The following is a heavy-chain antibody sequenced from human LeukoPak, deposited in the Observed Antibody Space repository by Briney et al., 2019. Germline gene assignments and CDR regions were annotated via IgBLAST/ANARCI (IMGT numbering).Heavy chain of an antibody. CDR3: ARNSHYYDSSGFNY. CDR1: GGSFSGYY. CDR2: INHSGST. J-gene: IGHJ4*02. Sequence: SEALSLTCAVYGGSFSGYYWSWIRQPPGKGLEWIGEINHSGSTNYNPSLKSRVTISIDTSKNQFSLKLSSVTAADTAVYYCARNSHYYDSSGFNYWGQGTLVTVSS. V-gene: IGHV4-34*01. D-gene: IGHD3-22*01.